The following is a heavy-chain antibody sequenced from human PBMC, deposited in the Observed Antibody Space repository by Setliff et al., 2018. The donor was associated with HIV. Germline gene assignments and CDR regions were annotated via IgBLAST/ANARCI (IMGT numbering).Heavy chain of an antibody. CDR2: IIPIFGTA. CDR3: ARWVVTAPYYFDY. D-gene: IGHD2-21*02. Sequence: GASVKVSCKASGGTFNSYAISWVRQAPGQGLEWMGGIIPIFGTANYAQRFQGRVTITADESTSTAYMELSSLRSEDTAVYYCARWVVTAPYYFDYWGQGTLVTVSS. J-gene: IGHJ4*02. CDR1: GGTFNSYA. V-gene: IGHV1-69*13.